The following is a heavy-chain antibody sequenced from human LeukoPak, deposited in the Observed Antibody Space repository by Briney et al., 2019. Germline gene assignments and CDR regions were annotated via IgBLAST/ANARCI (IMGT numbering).Heavy chain of an antibody. CDR2: ISSNGGST. V-gene: IGHV3-64*01. CDR3: VRGYSFGPYGMDV. CDR1: GFTFSSNA. D-gene: IGHD2-15*01. J-gene: IGHJ6*02. Sequence: GGSLRPSCVASGFTFSSNAMYWVRQAPGKGLEYVSAISSNGGSTYYANSVKGRFTISRDNSRNTLFLQMGSLRAEDTAVYFCVRGYSFGPYGMDVWGQGTTVTVSS.